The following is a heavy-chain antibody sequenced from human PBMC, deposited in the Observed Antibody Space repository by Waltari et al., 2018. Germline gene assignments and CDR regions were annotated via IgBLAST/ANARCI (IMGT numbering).Heavy chain of an antibody. CDR3: AKEGGYTYYNNYFDS. Sequence: EAHLVDSGGSETRPGGSLRLSCLASGFAFDFTGMSWVRQGPGKGLEWVASISYNGGNTYYAESVEGRFSISRSNAESSLLLQMNSLRPEDTALYYCAKEGGYTYYNNYFDSWGQGTRVTVSS. D-gene: IGHD3-10*01. J-gene: IGHJ5*01. V-gene: IGHV3-20*04. CDR2: ISYNGGNT. CDR1: GFAFDFTG.